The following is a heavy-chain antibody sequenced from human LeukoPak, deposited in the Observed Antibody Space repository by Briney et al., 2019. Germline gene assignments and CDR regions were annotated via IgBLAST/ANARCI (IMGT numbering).Heavy chain of an antibody. V-gene: IGHV4-59*01. CDR3: ARGELDFDY. D-gene: IGHD3-10*01. Sequence: SETLSLTCTVSGGSISSYYWSWIRQPPGKGLEWIGYIYYSGSTNYNPSLKSRVTISVDTSRNQFSLKLSSVTAADTAVYYCARGELDFDYWGQGTLVTVSS. J-gene: IGHJ4*02. CDR1: GGSISSYY. CDR2: IYYSGST.